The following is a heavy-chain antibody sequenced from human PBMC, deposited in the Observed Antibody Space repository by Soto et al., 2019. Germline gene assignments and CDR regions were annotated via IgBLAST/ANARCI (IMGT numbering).Heavy chain of an antibody. J-gene: IGHJ4*02. Sequence: QIHLVESGGDVVQPGRSLRLSCAASGFNFGFFGMHCVRQAPGKGLEWVAFISGDGINTHYADSVRGRFTLSRDYSKKTMYLQMDTLREDDTALYYCARGNLSFDFDSWGQGTLVTVSS. CDR2: ISGDGINT. D-gene: IGHD3-10*01. CDR1: GFNFGFFG. CDR3: ARGNLSFDFDS. V-gene: IGHV3-30*03.